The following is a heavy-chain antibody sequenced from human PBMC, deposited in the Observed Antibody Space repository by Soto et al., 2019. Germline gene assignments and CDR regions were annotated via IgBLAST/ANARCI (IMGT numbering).Heavy chain of an antibody. CDR2: VSDGGDIT. Sequence: VQLLESGGGLVQPGGSLRLSCAASGFIFGGYDMSWVRQAPGKGLEWVSTVSDGGDITVYADSVKGRCTISRDNSRNTLYLQMNSLRAEDTAIYHCAKVGARGGYNYMDVWGKGTTVTVSS. CDR1: GFIFGGYD. CDR3: AKVGARGGYNYMDV. V-gene: IGHV3-23*01. D-gene: IGHD1-26*01. J-gene: IGHJ6*03.